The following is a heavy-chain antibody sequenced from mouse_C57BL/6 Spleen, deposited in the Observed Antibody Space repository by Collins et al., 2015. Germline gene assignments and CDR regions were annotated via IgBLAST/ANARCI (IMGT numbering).Heavy chain of an antibody. CDR2: INPDSSTI. J-gene: IGHJ1*03. D-gene: IGHD2-13*01. CDR1: GIDFSRYW. CDR3: ARHEDYSLWYFDV. Sequence: EVKLLQSGGGLVQPGGSLKLSCAASGIDFSRYWMSWVRRAPGKGLEWIGEINPDSSTINYAPSLKDKFIISRDNAKNTLYLQMSKVRSEDTALYYCARHEDYSLWYFDVWGTGTTVTVSS. V-gene: IGHV4-1*01.